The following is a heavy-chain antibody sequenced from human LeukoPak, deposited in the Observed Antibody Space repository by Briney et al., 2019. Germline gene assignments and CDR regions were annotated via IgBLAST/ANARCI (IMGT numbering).Heavy chain of an antibody. CDR1: GGSISSYY. J-gene: IGHJ5*02. CDR3: ASMYSSSVGDWFDP. CDR2: IYTSGST. Sequence: SETLSLTCTVSGGSISSYYWSWIRQPAGKGLEWIGRIYTSGSTNYNPSLKSRVTMSVDTSKNQFSLKLSSVTAADTAVYYCASMYSSSVGDWFDPWGQGTLVTVSS. D-gene: IGHD6-13*01. V-gene: IGHV4-4*07.